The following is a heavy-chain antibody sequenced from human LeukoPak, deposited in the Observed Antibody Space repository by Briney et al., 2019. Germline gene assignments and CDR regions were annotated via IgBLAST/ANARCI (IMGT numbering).Heavy chain of an antibody. Sequence: ASVKVSCKASGYTFTSYGISWVRQAPGQGLEWMGIINPSGGSTSYAQKFQGRVTMTRDTSTSTVYMELSSLRSEDTAVYYCARDQLLDGYSYGYGYWGQGTLVTVSS. CDR3: ARDQLLDGYSYGYGY. CDR1: GYTFTSYG. CDR2: INPSGGST. V-gene: IGHV1-46*03. D-gene: IGHD5-18*01. J-gene: IGHJ4*02.